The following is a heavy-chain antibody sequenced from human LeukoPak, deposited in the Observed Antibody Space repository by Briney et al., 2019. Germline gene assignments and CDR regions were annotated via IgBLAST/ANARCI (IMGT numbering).Heavy chain of an antibody. D-gene: IGHD4-11*01. CDR2: FYTGGST. CDR3: VRVPTTVDNYYMDV. V-gene: IGHV4-61*02. J-gene: IGHJ6*03. Sequence: SGTLSLTCAVSGGSIGSGTYYWTWLRQPAGKGLEWIGRFYTGGSTNYNPSLRSRVSISLDMSKNQFSLKMSSVTAADTAVYYCVRVPTTVDNYYMDVWGKGTTVTVSS. CDR1: GGSIGSGTYY.